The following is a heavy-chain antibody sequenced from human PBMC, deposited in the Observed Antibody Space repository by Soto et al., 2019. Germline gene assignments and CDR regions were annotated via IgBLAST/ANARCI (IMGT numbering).Heavy chain of an antibody. CDR2: INAGNGNT. CDR3: ARGGGIVVVTAPYDY. Sequence: SVKVSCKASGYTFSSYAMHWVRQAPGQKLEWMGWINAGNGNTKYSQKFQGRVTITRDTSASTAYMELGSLTSEDTAVYYCARGGGIVVVTAPYDYWGQGTLVTVSS. CDR1: GYTFSSYA. J-gene: IGHJ4*02. D-gene: IGHD2-21*02. V-gene: IGHV1-3*01.